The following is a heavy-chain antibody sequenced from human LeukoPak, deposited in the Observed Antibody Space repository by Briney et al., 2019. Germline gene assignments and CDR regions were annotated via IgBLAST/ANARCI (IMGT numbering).Heavy chain of an antibody. CDR1: GGSLGIYY. CDR3: ARGGAYGGRDAFDI. V-gene: IGHV4-59*01. CDR2: IYYSRIS. J-gene: IGHJ3*02. D-gene: IGHD4/OR15-4a*01. Sequence: SETLCLTCTVSGGSLGIYYWSWIRQPPGQGLEWIGYIYYSRISNYNPSLKSRVTISGDTSKNQFSLKLSSVTAADTAVYHCARGGAYGGRDAFDIWGKGTMVTVS.